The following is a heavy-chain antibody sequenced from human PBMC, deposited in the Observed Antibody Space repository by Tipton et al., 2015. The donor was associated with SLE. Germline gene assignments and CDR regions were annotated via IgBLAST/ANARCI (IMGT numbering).Heavy chain of an antibody. V-gene: IGHV3-74*01. CDR1: GFTFSSYW. CDR2: INSDGSST. Sequence: SLRLSCAASGFTFSSYWMHWVRQAPGKGLVWVSRINSDGSSTSYADSVKGRFTISRDNAKNTLYLQMNSLRAEDTAVYYCARGFPVGAYYDFWSGYYLDFWGQGTLVTVSS. D-gene: IGHD3-3*01. CDR3: ARGFPVGAYYDFWSGYYLDF. J-gene: IGHJ4*02.